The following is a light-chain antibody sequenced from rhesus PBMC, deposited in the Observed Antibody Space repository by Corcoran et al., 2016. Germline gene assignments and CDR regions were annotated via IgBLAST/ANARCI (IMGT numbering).Light chain of an antibody. CDR1: ENVNNY. CDR2: AAS. Sequence: DIQMTQSPSSLSASVGDRVTITCRASENVNNYLHWYQQKPGKAPKLLISAASTLQSGVPSRFSGSGSGTDYTLTLSSLQPEDVATYYCQHSYGTPLTFGGGTKVEIK. V-gene: IGKV1-74*01. J-gene: IGKJ4*01. CDR3: QHSYGTPLT.